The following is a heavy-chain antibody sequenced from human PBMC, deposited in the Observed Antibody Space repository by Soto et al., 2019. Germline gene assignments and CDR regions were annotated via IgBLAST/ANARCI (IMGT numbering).Heavy chain of an antibody. CDR1: GFTFSTFA. CDR2: VTNSGGST. CDR3: AEEERWMFSSTNCDLFDY. V-gene: IGHV3-23*01. Sequence: EVQLLESGGGLVQPGGSLRLSCAASGFTFSTFAMNWVRQAPGKGLEWVSTVTNSGGSTYYADSVKGRFTISRNNSKKTVLLQMNSLRAADNAVYYCAEEERWMFSSTNCDLFDYWGQGALVTVSS. J-gene: IGHJ4*02. D-gene: IGHD2-2*01.